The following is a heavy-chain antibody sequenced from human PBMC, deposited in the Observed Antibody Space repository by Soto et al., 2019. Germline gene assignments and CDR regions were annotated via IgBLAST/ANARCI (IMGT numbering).Heavy chain of an antibody. V-gene: IGHV1-69*02. CDR2: IIPILGIA. J-gene: IGHJ6*02. D-gene: IGHD3-22*01. Sequence: QVQLVQSGAEVKKPGSSVKVSCKASGGTFSSYTISWVRQAPGQGLEWMGRIIPILGIANYAQKFQGRVTITADKSTSTAYMELSSLRSEDTAVYYCARGSGGGYYDSSGYYHYYYGMDVWGQGTTVTVSS. CDR3: ARGSGGGYYDSSGYYHYYYGMDV. CDR1: GGTFSSYT.